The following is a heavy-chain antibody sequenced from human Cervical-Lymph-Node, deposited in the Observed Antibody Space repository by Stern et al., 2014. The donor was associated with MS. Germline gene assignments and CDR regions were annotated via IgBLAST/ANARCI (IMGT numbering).Heavy chain of an antibody. CDR3: ARGLLGSENAFDI. D-gene: IGHD2-15*01. CDR2: ISAYNGNT. Sequence: VKLVQYGAEVKKPGASGQVSCKASGYTFTSNGISWVRQAHGQGIEWMGWISAYNGNTNYAQKLQGRVTMTTDTSTSTAYMELRSLRSDDTAVYYCARGLLGSENAFDIWGQGTMVTVSS. J-gene: IGHJ3*02. V-gene: IGHV1-18*01. CDR1: GYTFTSNG.